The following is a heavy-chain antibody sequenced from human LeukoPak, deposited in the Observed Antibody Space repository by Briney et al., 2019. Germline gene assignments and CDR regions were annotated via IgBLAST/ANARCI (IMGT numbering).Heavy chain of an antibody. CDR2: VNWSGSST. CDR1: GFNFDDYG. J-gene: IGHJ6*04. V-gene: IGHV3-20*04. Sequence: PGGSLRFSCAASGFNFDDYGMTWVRQAPGRGLEWVSGVNWSGSSTNYADSVKGRFTISRAKNSLYLQMNSLRAEDTAVYYCATGVVVNLGMDVWGKGTTVTVSS. D-gene: IGHD3-3*01. CDR3: ATGVVVNLGMDV.